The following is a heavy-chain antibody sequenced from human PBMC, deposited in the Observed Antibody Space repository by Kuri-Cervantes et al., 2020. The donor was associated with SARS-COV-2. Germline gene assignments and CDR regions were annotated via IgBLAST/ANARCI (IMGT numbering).Heavy chain of an antibody. CDR1: GFTFSSYA. CDR3: ATLDSMDV. D-gene: IGHD1-1*01. J-gene: IGHJ6*02. V-gene: IGHV3-30-3*01. Sequence: GGSLRLSCAASGFTFSSYAMHWVRQAPGKGLEWVAVISHDGSNKYYADSVKGRFTISRDNSKNTLYLQMNSLRAEDTAVYYCATLDSMDVWGQGTTVTVSS. CDR2: ISHDGSNK.